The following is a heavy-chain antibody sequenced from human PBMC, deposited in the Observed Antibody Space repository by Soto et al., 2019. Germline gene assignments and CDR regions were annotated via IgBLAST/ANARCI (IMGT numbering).Heavy chain of an antibody. CDR2: IWYDGSDK. V-gene: IGHV3-33*01. CDR3: AGQYAAAGTHYYYYGMDV. Sequence: GWSLRLSCAASGFTLSTYAMHWVRQAPGKGLEWVAVIWYDGSDKYYADSVKGRFTISRDNSRNTLYLQMNSLRAEDTAVYYCAGQYAAAGTHYYYYGMDVWGQGTTVTVSS. CDR1: GFTLSTYA. J-gene: IGHJ6*02. D-gene: IGHD6-13*01.